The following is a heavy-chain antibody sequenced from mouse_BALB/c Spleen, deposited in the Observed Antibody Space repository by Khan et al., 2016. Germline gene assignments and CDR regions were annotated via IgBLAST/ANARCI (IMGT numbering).Heavy chain of an antibody. CDR3: AYHSYYAWFAY. J-gene: IGHJ3*01. CDR2: ISYSGIT. CDR1: GYTITSDYV. V-gene: IGHV3-2*02. D-gene: IGHD1-1*01. Sequence: EVELLESGPGLVKPSQSLSLTCTVTGYTITSDYVWNGIQPSPGNKLELVGNISYSGITCYNATLKGRISITRDTSKNKFFLQLITVTTEDTATYYCAYHSYYAWFAYSGQGTLVTGSA.